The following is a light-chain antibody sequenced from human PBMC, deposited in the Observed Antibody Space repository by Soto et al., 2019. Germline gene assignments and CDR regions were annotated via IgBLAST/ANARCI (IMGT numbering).Light chain of an antibody. Sequence: QSALTQPASVSGSPGQSITISCTGTSSDVGGYNYVSWYQQHPGKAPKLMIYEVSNRPSGVSNRFSGSKSGNTASLTISGLQAEDEGDYYCSSYTSSSTHYVFGTGTKLTVL. CDR2: EVS. J-gene: IGLJ1*01. CDR1: SSDVGGYNY. CDR3: SSYTSSSTHYV. V-gene: IGLV2-14*01.